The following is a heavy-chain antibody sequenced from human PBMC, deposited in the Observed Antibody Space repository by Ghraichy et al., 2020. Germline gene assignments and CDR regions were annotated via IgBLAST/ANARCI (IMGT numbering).Heavy chain of an antibody. CDR2: ITNDGSNK. V-gene: IGHV3-30*18. CDR1: GFTFSSYG. CDR3: AKADRGVVVAATVDY. Sequence: GGSLRLSCAASGFTFSSYGMHWVRQAPGKGLEWVSVITNDGSNKYYADSVKGRFTISRDNSKNTLYLQMNSLRAEDTAVYYCAKADRGVVVAATVDYWGQGTLVTVSS. D-gene: IGHD2-15*01. J-gene: IGHJ4*02.